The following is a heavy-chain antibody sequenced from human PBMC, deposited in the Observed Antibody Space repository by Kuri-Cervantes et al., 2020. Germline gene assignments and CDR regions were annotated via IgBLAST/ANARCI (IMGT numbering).Heavy chain of an antibody. CDR3: ARGDSGYDLPPDY. J-gene: IGHJ4*02. CDR2: INHSGST. D-gene: IGHD5-12*01. Sequence: SETLSLTCAVYGGSFSGYYWSWIRQPPGKGLEWIGEINHSGSTNYNPSLKSRVTISVDTSKNQFSLKLSSVTAADTAVYYCARGDSGYDLPPDYWGQGTLVTVSS. CDR1: GGSFSGYY. V-gene: IGHV4-34*01.